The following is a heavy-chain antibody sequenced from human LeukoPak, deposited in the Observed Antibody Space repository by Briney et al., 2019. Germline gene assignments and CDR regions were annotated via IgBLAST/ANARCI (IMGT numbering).Heavy chain of an antibody. V-gene: IGHV3-53*01. D-gene: IGHD3-22*01. CDR2: IYSGGST. Sequence: GGSLRLSCAASGVTVSSNYMSWVRQAPGKGLEWVSVIYSGGSTYYADSVKGRFTISRDNSKNTLYLQMNSLRAEGTAVYYCARGGPYDRFDYWGQGTLVTVSS. CDR1: GVTVSSNY. J-gene: IGHJ4*02. CDR3: ARGGPYDRFDY.